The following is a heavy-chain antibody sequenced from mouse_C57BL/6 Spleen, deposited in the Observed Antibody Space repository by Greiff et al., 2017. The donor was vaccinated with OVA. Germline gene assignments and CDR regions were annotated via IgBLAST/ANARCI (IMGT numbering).Heavy chain of an antibody. J-gene: IGHJ2*01. Sequence: EVKLQQSGPELVKPGASVKISCKAPGYTFTDYYMNWVKQSHGKSLEWIGDINPNNGVTSYNQKFKGKATLTVDKSSSTAYMELRSLTSEDSAVYYCATLYDGLDYWGQGTTLTVSS. D-gene: IGHD2-3*01. CDR2: INPNNGVT. V-gene: IGHV1-26*01. CDR3: ATLYDGLDY. CDR1: GYTFTDYY.